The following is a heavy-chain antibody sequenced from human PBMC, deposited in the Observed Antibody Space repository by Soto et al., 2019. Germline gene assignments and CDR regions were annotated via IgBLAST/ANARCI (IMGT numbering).Heavy chain of an antibody. J-gene: IGHJ4*02. CDR3: AKVKVATTPAPDY. CDR1: GFTVISYA. D-gene: IGHD5-12*01. V-gene: IGHV3-23*01. Sequence: PGGSLRLSCAASGFTVISYAMSWVRQAPGKGLEWVSAISGSGGSTYYADSVKGRFTISRDNSKNTLYLQMNSLRAEDTAVYYCAKVKVATTPAPDYWGQGTLVTVSS. CDR2: ISGSGGST.